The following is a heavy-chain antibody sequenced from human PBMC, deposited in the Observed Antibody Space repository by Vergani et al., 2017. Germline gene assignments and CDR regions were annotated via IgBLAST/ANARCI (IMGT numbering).Heavy chain of an antibody. V-gene: IGHV3-11*01. CDR3: ARDRGGTYYYILTGYYEGPAFFDY. Sequence: QVQLVESGGGLVKPGGSLRLSCAASGFTFSDYYMSWIRQAPGKGLEWVSYISKTGSTIDYADSVKGRFTISRDNAKQSVILQMNSLRAEDTAVYYCARDRGGTYYYILTGYYEGPAFFDYWGQGTLVTVSS. D-gene: IGHD3-9*01. CDR2: ISKTGSTI. J-gene: IGHJ4*02. CDR1: GFTFSDYY.